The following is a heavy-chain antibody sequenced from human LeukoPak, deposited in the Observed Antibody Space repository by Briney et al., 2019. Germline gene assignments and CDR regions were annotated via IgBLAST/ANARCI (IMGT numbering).Heavy chain of an antibody. D-gene: IGHD5-24*01. Sequence: GESLKISCQVSGYIFTNYWIGWLRQMPGKGLESMGIIYPGDSDTAYSPSFQGQATISVDKSMSTAYLQWSSLKASDTAMYYCAILNHPDGRVYWGQGTLVTVSS. CDR2: IYPGDSDT. CDR1: GYIFTNYW. CDR3: AILNHPDGRVY. J-gene: IGHJ4*02. V-gene: IGHV5-51*01.